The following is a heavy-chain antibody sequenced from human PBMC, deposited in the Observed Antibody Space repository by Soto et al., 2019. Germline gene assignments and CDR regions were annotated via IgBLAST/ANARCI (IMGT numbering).Heavy chain of an antibody. CDR3: ARDLGYGNSFIRAY. D-gene: IGHD6-13*01. V-gene: IGHV3-30-3*01. Sequence: PGGSLRLSCAASGFTFTTYAMHWVRQAPGKGLEWVAAISYDGSNTYSADSVKGRFTISRDNSKDTLYLQLNSLRAEDTAVYFCARDLGYGNSFIRAYWGQGTLVTVSS. CDR2: ISYDGSNT. J-gene: IGHJ4*02. CDR1: GFTFTTYA.